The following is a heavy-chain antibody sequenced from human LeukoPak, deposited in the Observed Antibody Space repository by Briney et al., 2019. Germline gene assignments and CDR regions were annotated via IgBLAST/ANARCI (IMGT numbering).Heavy chain of an antibody. V-gene: IGHV3-23*01. CDR3: AKDRFGYSSGWFFDP. CDR2: ISGSGGGT. D-gene: IGHD6-19*01. J-gene: IGHJ5*02. Sequence: PGGSLRLSCAASGFTLSNFAMNWVRQAPGKGLEWVSGISGSGGGTYYADSVKGRFTISRDSSKNTLYLQMKSLRVEDTAVYYCAKDRFGYSSGWFFDPWGQGTLVTVSS. CDR1: GFTLSNFA.